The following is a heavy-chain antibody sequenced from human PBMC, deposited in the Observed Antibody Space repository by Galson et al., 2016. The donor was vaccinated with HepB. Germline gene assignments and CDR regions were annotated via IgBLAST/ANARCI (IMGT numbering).Heavy chain of an antibody. Sequence: SVKVSCKASGGTFNSYAISWLRQAPGQGLEWMGGIIPLFGTANYAQKFQGRVTITADESTSTVYMELSSLRFEDTAVYYCARRKFSSSWFDYWGQGTLVTVSS. CDR1: GGTFNSYA. V-gene: IGHV1-69*13. CDR3: ARRKFSSSWFDY. CDR2: IIPLFGTA. J-gene: IGHJ4*02. D-gene: IGHD6-13*01.